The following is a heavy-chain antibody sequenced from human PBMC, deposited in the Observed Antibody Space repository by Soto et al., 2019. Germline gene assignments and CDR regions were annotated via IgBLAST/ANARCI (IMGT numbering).Heavy chain of an antibody. J-gene: IGHJ6*02. CDR2: IDPTDSYT. V-gene: IGHV5-10-1*01. CDR3: ARLSRASFALDV. CDR1: GYNFITDW. D-gene: IGHD3-16*01. Sequence: GESLKISCKGSGYNFITDWISWVRQMPGKGLEWMGRIDPTDSYTKYSPSFEGHVTISADKSISTAYLQWSSLKASDSAVYYCARLSRASFALDVWGQGTTVTLSS.